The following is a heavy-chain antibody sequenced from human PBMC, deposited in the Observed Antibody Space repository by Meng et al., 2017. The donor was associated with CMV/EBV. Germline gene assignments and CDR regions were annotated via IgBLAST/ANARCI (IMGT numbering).Heavy chain of an antibody. CDR1: GFTFSDYY. D-gene: IGHD6-19*01. CDR2: VNSNNDAT. CDR3: VRSSGWSLFDY. Sequence: QVRLVQSGAEMKKPGVSVKVSCTTSGFTFSDYYIHWVRQAPGQGLEWMGWVNSNNDATNYARKFQGRVSMTRDTSISTAHMELSRLMSDDTAVYYCVRSSGWSLFDYWGQGTLVTVSS. J-gene: IGHJ4*02. V-gene: IGHV1-2*02.